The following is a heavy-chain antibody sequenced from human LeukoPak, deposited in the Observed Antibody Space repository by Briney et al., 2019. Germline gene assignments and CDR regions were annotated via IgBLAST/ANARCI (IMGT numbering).Heavy chain of an antibody. J-gene: IGHJ3*02. V-gene: IGHV1-2*02. CDR1: GYTFTGYY. D-gene: IGHD3-3*01. CDR2: INPNSGGT. Sequence: GASVKVSCXASGYTFTGYYMHWVRQAPGQGLEWMGWINPNSGGTNYAQKFQGRVTMTRDTSISTAYMELSRLRSDDTAVYYCARALSITIFGVADYAFDIWGQGTMVTVSS. CDR3: ARALSITIFGVADYAFDI.